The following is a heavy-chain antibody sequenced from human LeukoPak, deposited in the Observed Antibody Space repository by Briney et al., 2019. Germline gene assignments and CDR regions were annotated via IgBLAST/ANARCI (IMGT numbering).Heavy chain of an antibody. D-gene: IGHD3-3*01. V-gene: IGHV4-59*01. CDR2: IYYSGST. CDR1: GGSISSYY. J-gene: IGHJ6*02. Sequence: SETLSLTCTVSGGSISSYYWSWIRQPPGKGLEWIGYIYYSGSTNYNPSLKSRVTISVDTSKNQFSLKLSSVTAADTAVYYCARVSSADYDFWSGYTDYYGMDVWGQGTTVTVSS. CDR3: ARVSSADYDFWSGYTDYYGMDV.